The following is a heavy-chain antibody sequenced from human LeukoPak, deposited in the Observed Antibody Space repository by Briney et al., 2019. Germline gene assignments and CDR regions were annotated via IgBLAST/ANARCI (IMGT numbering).Heavy chain of an antibody. CDR2: IWYDGSNK. CDR1: GFTFSSYG. Sequence: GGSLRLSCAASGFTFSSYGIHWVRQAPGKGLEWVAVIWYDGSNKYYADSVKGRFTISRDNSKNTLYLQMNSLRAEDTAVYYCARDRALTYYDFWSGLDYWGQGTLVTVSS. V-gene: IGHV3-33*01. D-gene: IGHD3-3*01. CDR3: ARDRALTYYDFWSGLDY. J-gene: IGHJ4*02.